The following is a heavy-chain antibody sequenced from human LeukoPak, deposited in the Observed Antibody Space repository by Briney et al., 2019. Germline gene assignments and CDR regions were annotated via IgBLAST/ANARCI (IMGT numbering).Heavy chain of an antibody. CDR3: AKETTYGGANYYYYYMDV. J-gene: IGHJ6*03. Sequence: GGSLRLSCAASGFLFDRYATNWVRQAPGKGLEWVSCMTGSGGSTYHADSVKGRFTVSRDNSKNTLYLQMNSLRAEDTAVYFCAKETTYGGANYYYYYMDVWGKGTTVTVSS. CDR1: GFLFDRYA. D-gene: IGHD1/OR15-1a*01. CDR2: MTGSGGST. V-gene: IGHV3-23*01.